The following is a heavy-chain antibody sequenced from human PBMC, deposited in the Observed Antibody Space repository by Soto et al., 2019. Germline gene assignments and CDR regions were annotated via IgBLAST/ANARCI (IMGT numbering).Heavy chain of an antibody. CDR1: GYSFTSYW. V-gene: IGHV5-51*03. J-gene: IGHJ4*02. CDR2: IFPGDSDT. Sequence: EVQLVQSAAEVKKPGESLKISCKASGYSFTSYWIGWVRQMPGKGLEWMGIIFPGDSDTRYSPSFQGQVTISEDKSISTATLPLIILESCDTAKYYCAGLWGLGWFREESCFDHWGQGTLVTVSS. D-gene: IGHD3-10*01. CDR3: AGLWGLGWFREESCFDH.